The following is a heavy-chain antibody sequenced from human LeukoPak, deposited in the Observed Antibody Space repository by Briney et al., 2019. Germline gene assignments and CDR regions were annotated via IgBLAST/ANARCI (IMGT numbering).Heavy chain of an antibody. D-gene: IGHD6-13*01. V-gene: IGHV3-21*01. Sequence: GGTLRLSCAVSGFTFSDYGKTWVRHPPAKGLEWVSSITSSSTCIHYADSVTGRFTTSRDNAKASLYLEMNSLRGEDAAVYYCARHERGSPGTGDQGTLVTVPS. CDR3: ARHERGSPGT. CDR1: GFTFSDYG. CDR2: ITSSSTCI. J-gene: IGHJ1*01.